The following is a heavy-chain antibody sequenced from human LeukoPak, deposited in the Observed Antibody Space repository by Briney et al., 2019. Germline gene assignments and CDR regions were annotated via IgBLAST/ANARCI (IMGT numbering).Heavy chain of an antibody. CDR1: GFTFSSYT. V-gene: IGHV3-21*01. Sequence: GSLRLSCAASGFTFSSYTMNWVRQAPGKGLEWVSSISSSSSYIFYADSVKGRFTISRDNAKSSLFLQMNSLRAEDTAVYYCARVDDSSGYSLDAFDIWGQGTMVTVSS. CDR3: ARVDDSSGYSLDAFDI. CDR2: ISSSSSYI. D-gene: IGHD3-22*01. J-gene: IGHJ3*02.